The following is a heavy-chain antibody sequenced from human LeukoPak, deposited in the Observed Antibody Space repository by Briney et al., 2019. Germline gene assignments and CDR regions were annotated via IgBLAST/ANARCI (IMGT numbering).Heavy chain of an antibody. V-gene: IGHV1-18*01. J-gene: IGHJ6*02. Sequence: ASVTLSFTASGYTFTSYGISWVRQAPGQGLELMGWISAYNGNTNYAQNLQGRVTMTTDTSTSTAYMEMRSLRSDDTAVYNCARCPRFGEFPLTGMDVWGQGTTVTVSS. CDR3: ARCPRFGEFPLTGMDV. CDR1: GYTFTSYG. CDR2: ISAYNGNT. D-gene: IGHD3-10*02.